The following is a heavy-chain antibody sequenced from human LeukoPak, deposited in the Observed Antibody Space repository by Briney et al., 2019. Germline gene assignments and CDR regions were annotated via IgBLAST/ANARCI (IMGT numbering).Heavy chain of an antibody. J-gene: IGHJ1*01. CDR1: GGSFSGYY. D-gene: IGHD3-22*01. CDR2: INHSRST. Sequence: PSETLSLTCAVYGGSFSGYYWSWIRQPPGKGLEWIGEINHSRSTNYNPSLKSRVTISVDTSKNQFSLKPSSVTAADTAVYYCARGDSYDTEYLQHWGQGTLVTVSS. V-gene: IGHV4-34*01. CDR3: ARGDSYDTEYLQH.